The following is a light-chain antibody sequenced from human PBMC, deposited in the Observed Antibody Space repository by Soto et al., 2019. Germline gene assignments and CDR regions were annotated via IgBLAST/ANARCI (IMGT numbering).Light chain of an antibody. CDR1: EGITTY. V-gene: IGKV1-9*01. CDR3: QQVKSFPLT. CDR2: GAS. Sequence: IGLTQSPPFLSASVGDRVTITCRADEGITTYLAWYQQQPGKAPKVLIYGASTLQNGVPPRFSGSGSGTEFTLTNSSLQPEDFETYYCQQVKSFPLTFRGGPKVEVK. J-gene: IGKJ4*01.